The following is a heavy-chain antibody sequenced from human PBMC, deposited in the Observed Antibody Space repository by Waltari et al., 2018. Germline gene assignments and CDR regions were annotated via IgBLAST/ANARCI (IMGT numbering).Heavy chain of an antibody. Sequence: QVQLQESGPGLVKPSETLSLTCTVSGGSISSHYWSWIRQPPGTGLEWIGYIYYSGSTNYNPSLKSRVTISVDTSKNQFSLKLSSVTAADTAVYYCARTQKGYCSGGSCYRWFDPWGQGTLVTVSS. J-gene: IGHJ5*02. V-gene: IGHV4-59*11. CDR3: ARTQKGYCSGGSCYRWFDP. D-gene: IGHD2-15*01. CDR2: IYYSGST. CDR1: GGSISSHY.